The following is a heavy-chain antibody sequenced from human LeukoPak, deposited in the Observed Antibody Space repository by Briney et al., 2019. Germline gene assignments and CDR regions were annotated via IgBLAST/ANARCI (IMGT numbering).Heavy chain of an antibody. CDR2: VYSGGST. D-gene: IGHD5-18*01. CDR1: GFTVGSNY. Sequence: GGSLRLSCAASGFTVGSNYMSWVRQAPGKGLEWVSVVYSGGSTYSADSVKGRFTISRDNSKNTLYLQMNSLRAKDSAVYYCARDRYSYGFALDCWGQGTLVTVSS. J-gene: IGHJ4*02. V-gene: IGHV3-66*02. CDR3: ARDRYSYGFALDC.